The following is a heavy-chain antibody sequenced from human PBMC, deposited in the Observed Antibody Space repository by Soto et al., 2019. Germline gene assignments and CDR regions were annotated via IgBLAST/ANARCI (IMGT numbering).Heavy chain of an antibody. V-gene: IGHV3-30*18. Sequence: GGSLRLSCAASGFTFSTYGMHWVRQAPGKGLEWVAVISYDGYDKKYADSVQGRFTISRDNSKNTLYLQMNSLGAEDSAVYYCAKDSGRGSADYYFDFWGQGTLVTVSS. CDR3: AKDSGRGSADYYFDF. J-gene: IGHJ4*02. CDR1: GFTFSTYG. CDR2: ISYDGYDK. D-gene: IGHD3-10*01.